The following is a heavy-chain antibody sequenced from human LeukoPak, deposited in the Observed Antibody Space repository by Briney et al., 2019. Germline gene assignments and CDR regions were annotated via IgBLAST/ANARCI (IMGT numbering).Heavy chain of an antibody. J-gene: IGHJ6*03. CDR3: ARAASWSPIGDSYYYMDV. D-gene: IGHD6-13*01. Sequence: VASVKVSCKASGYTFTSYDINWVRQATGQGLEWMGWMNPNSGNTGYAQKFRGRVTMTRDTSISTVYMELSGLRSEDTAVYYCARAASWSPIGDSYYYMDVWGKGTTVAISS. CDR1: GYTFTSYD. CDR2: MNPNSGNT. V-gene: IGHV1-8*01.